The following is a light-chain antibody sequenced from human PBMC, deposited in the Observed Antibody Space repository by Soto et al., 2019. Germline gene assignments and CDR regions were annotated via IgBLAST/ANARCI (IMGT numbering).Light chain of an antibody. CDR2: DAS. Sequence: EIVLTQSPATLSLSPGERATLSCRASQSVSSDFAWYQQKPGQAPRLLIYDASNRATGTPARCSGSRSGTDFTLPISSLEPEDVAVYYCQQRSNWPQITFGQGTRLEIK. CDR3: QQRSNWPQIT. V-gene: IGKV3-11*01. CDR1: QSVSSD. J-gene: IGKJ5*01.